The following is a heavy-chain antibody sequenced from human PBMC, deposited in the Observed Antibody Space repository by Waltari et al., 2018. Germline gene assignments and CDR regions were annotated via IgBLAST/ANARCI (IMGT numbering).Heavy chain of an antibody. Sequence: EVQLVESGGALVQPGGSLKLSCAASGLIFSDYAMHWVRQASGKGPGWVGRIRSRTKGDATAYAEAVQGRFTISRDDSKNTAYLEMNSLKTDDTAVYYCIRPFEMGIDWGQGTLVTVSS. CDR1: GLIFSDYA. D-gene: IGHD7-27*01. J-gene: IGHJ4*02. V-gene: IGHV3-73*01. CDR3: IRPFEMGID. CDR2: IRSRTKGDAT.